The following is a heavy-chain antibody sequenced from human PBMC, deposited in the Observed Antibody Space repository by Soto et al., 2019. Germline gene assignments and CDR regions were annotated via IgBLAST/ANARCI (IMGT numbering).Heavy chain of an antibody. CDR2: IWYDGSNK. D-gene: IGHD1-26*01. J-gene: IGHJ4*02. CDR3: ARDLAVGAALGGLFDY. Sequence: QVQLVESGGGVVQPGRSLRLSCAASGFTFSSYGMHWVRQAPGKGLEWVAVIWYDGSNKYYADSVTGRVTISRDNSKNTLYLQMNSLRAEDTAVYYCARDLAVGAALGGLFDYWGQGTLVTVSS. V-gene: IGHV3-33*01. CDR1: GFTFSSYG.